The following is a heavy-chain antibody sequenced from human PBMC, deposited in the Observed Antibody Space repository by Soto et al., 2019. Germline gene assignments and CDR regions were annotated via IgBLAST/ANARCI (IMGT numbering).Heavy chain of an antibody. D-gene: IGHD2-15*01. Sequence: DVQLLESGGGLVQPEGSLRLSCAASGFTFSSYAMGWVRQGPGKGLEWVAVVSIGGSTHYADSVRGRFTISRDNSKNTLALQLNSPTADDTAVYFCAKRRGAGGHFNYFGQGALVTVSS. V-gene: IGHV3-23*01. J-gene: IGHJ4*02. CDR3: AKRRGAGGHFNY. CDR1: GFTFSSYA. CDR2: VSIGGST.